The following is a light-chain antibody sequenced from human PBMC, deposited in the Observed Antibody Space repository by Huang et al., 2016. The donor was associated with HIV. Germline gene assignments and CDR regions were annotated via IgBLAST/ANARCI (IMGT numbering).Light chain of an antibody. J-gene: IGKJ5*01. CDR3: QQYKSWFT. CDR2: GAS. V-gene: IGKV3-15*01. Sequence: EIVMTQSPATLSVSPGKRVTLVCRASQSVDDNLAWYQQKPGQAPRLLVYGASTRATGVPVRFSGSGSGTEFTLTITSLQSEDSASYYCQQYKSWFTFGQGTRLEIK. CDR1: QSVDDN.